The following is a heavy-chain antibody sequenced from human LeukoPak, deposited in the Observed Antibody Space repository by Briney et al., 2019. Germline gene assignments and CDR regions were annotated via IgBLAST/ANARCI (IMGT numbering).Heavy chain of an antibody. J-gene: IGHJ4*02. D-gene: IGHD4-17*01. CDR2: INHSGST. Sequence: SETLSLTCAVYGGSFSGYYSSWIRQPPGKGLEGIGEINHSGSTNYNPSLKSRVTISVDTSKNQFSLKLSSVPAAHTALYYCARGRCYGPGFSDYWGQGTLVTVSS. CDR3: ARGRCYGPGFSDY. CDR1: GGSFSGYY. V-gene: IGHV4-34*01.